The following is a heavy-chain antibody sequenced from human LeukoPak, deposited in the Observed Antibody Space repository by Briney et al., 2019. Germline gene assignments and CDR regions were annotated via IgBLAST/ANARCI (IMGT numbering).Heavy chain of an antibody. CDR3: ARDRITMVRGALRYYGMDV. Sequence: KSSETLSLTCTVSRGAISSGDYYWSWIRQPPGKGLEWIGCLYFSGSTDYNSSLKNRVSMSVDTSKNRFSLKLNSVTAADTAVYYCARDRITMVRGALRYYGMDVWGQGTTVTVSS. J-gene: IGHJ6*02. V-gene: IGHV4-30-4*01. D-gene: IGHD3-10*01. CDR2: LYFSGST. CDR1: RGAISSGDYY.